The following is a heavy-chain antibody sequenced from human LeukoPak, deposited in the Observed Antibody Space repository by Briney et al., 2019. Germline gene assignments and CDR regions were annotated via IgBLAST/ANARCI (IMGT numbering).Heavy chain of an antibody. CDR2: ISWNSGSI. Sequence: GGSLRLSCAASGFTFDDYAMHWVRQAPGKGLEWVSGISWNSGSIGYADSVKGRFTISRDNAKNSLYLQMNSLRAADTALYYCAKDISDGRSSSSDWGQGTLVTVSS. D-gene: IGHD6-6*01. CDR3: AKDISDGRSSSSD. CDR1: GFTFDDYA. V-gene: IGHV3-9*01. J-gene: IGHJ4*02.